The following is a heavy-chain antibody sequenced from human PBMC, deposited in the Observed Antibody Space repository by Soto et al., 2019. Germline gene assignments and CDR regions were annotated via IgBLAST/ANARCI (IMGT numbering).Heavy chain of an antibody. CDR2: IRSKGNNYAT. V-gene: IGHV3-73*02. D-gene: IGHD6-19*01. CDR1: GFAFSVSA. Sequence: EVQLVESGGGLVQPGGSLKLSCAASGFAFSVSAIHWVRQASGKGLEWVGRIRSKGNNYATVYAASVRGKFTISRDDSKNTAFLQMSSLNTEDTAVYYCCGLSYGGGWYYWGQGTLVTVSS. CDR3: CGLSYGGGWYY. J-gene: IGHJ4*02.